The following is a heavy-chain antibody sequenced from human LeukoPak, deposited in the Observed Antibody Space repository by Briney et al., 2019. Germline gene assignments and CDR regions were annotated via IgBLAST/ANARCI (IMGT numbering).Heavy chain of an antibody. CDR1: GGSISSYY. D-gene: IGHD3-10*01. CDR2: IYTSGST. Sequence: SETLSLTCTVSGGSISSYYWSWIRQPAGKGLEWIGRIYTSGSTNYNPSLKSRVTMSVDTSKNQFSLKLSSVTAADTAVYYCARSPRGVWFGELAIGYYYYYMDVWGKGTTVTVSS. V-gene: IGHV4-4*07. J-gene: IGHJ6*03. CDR3: ARSPRGVWFGELAIGYYYYYMDV.